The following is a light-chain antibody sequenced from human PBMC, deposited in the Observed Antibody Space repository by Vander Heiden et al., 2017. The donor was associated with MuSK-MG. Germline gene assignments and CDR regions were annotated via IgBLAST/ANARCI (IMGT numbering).Light chain of an antibody. J-gene: IGLJ3*02. Sequence: QSVLAQPPSASGTPGQTVTIACSGSRSNVGTNRVNWYQQFPGSAPRLLMYGNSYRPSGVPDRLSGSKSGTSASLVITGLQPEDEAVYYCAAWDDSLKVVFGGGTKLT. CDR1: RSNVGTNR. V-gene: IGLV1-44*01. CDR3: AAWDDSLKVV. CDR2: GNS.